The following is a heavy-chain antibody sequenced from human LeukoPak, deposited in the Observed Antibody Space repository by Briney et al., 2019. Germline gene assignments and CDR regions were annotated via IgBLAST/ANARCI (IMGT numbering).Heavy chain of an antibody. CDR1: GFSFSDAW. D-gene: IGHD3-10*01. J-gene: IGHJ4*02. CDR3: TTYGSGRKFDY. V-gene: IGHV3-15*04. CDR2: IESKTDGGTT. Sequence: GRSLRLSCAASGFSFSDAWMSWVRQIPGKGLEWVGRIESKTDGGTTDYAAPVKGRFTISRDDSTNTLYLQMNSLKSEDTAVYYCTTYGSGRKFDYWGQGILVTVSS.